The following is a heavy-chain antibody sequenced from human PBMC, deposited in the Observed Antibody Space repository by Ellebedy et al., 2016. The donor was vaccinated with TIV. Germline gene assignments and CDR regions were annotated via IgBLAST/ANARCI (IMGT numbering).Heavy chain of an antibody. CDR3: ARDPSLDWNLDY. D-gene: IGHD1-1*01. J-gene: IGHJ4*02. V-gene: IGHV3-33*01. Sequence: GESLKISXAASGFTFSRYGMHWVRQAPGKGLEWVASIWYDGSSKYYGDSVKGRFSISRDNCKNTLYLQMNSLRVEDTAVYYCARDPSLDWNLDYWGQGTLVTVSS. CDR2: IWYDGSSK. CDR1: GFTFSRYG.